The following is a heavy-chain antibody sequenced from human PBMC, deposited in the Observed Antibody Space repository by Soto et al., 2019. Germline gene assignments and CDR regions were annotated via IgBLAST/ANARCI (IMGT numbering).Heavy chain of an antibody. J-gene: IGHJ4*02. CDR2: VYYTGST. Sequence: PSETLSLTCTVSGASIRSTDYYWSWIRQAPGKGLEWIGYVYYTGSTYYNPSLMSRLTISVVTSKNQFSLKLRSVTAADTAMYYCAKVGGGGPVTAAIGRFDSWGQGTQVTVS. CDR1: GASIRSTDYY. CDR3: AKVGGGGPVTAAIGRFDS. D-gene: IGHD3-16*01. V-gene: IGHV4-30-4*01.